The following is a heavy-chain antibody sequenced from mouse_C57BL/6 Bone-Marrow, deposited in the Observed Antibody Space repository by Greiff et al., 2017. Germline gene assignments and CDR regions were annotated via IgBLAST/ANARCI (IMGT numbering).Heavy chain of an antibody. CDR3: AIYDGSSYWYFDV. D-gene: IGHD1-1*01. J-gene: IGHJ1*03. CDR1: GYTFTSYW. V-gene: IGHV1-64*01. Sequence: VQLQQPGAELVKPGASVKLSCKASGYTFTSYWMHWVKQRPGQGLEWIGMIHPNSGSTNYNEQFKSKATLTVDKSSSKAYMRLSSLTTEDSAVYDCAIYDGSSYWYFDVWGTGTTVTVSS. CDR2: IHPNSGST.